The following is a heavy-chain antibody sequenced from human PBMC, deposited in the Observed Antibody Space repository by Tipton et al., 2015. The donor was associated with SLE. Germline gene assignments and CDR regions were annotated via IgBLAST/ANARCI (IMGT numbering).Heavy chain of an antibody. CDR3: AREGDIVVVPAAIPFDY. Sequence: LTCAVYGGSFSGYYWSWIRQPPGKGLEWIGEINHSGSTNYNPSLKSRVTISVDTSKNQFSLKLSSVTAADTAVYYCAREGDIVVVPAAIPFDYWGQGTLVTVSS. J-gene: IGHJ4*02. CDR1: GGSFSGYY. CDR2: INHSGST. D-gene: IGHD2-2*02. V-gene: IGHV4-34*01.